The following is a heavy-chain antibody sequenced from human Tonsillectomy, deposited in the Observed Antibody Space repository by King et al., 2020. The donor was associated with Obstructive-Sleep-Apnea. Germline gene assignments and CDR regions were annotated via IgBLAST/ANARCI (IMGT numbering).Heavy chain of an antibody. Sequence: VQLVESGGGLVQPGGSLRLSCAASGFTFSSYAMSWVRQAPGKGLEWVSAISGSGGSTYYAESVKGRFTISRDKSKNTLYLQMNSLRAKDTAVYYCAKDQLLWFGELSHWYFDLWGRGTLVTVSS. J-gene: IGHJ2*01. CDR1: GFTFSSYA. D-gene: IGHD3-10*01. V-gene: IGHV3-23*04. CDR2: ISGSGGST. CDR3: AKDQLLWFGELSHWYFDL.